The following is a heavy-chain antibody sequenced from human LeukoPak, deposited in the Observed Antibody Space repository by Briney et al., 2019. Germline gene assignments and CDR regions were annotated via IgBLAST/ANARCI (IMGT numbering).Heavy chain of an antibody. J-gene: IGHJ5*02. Sequence: ASVKISCKASGYSFTSYGISWVRQAPGQGLEWMGWISTYAGNTNYAQKVQDRVTMTTDSSTSTAYMELRNLRSDDTAVYYCARATSELGDYWFDPWGQGTLVTVSP. D-gene: IGHD3-10*01. CDR1: GYSFTSYG. CDR3: ARATSELGDYWFDP. CDR2: ISTYAGNT. V-gene: IGHV1-18*04.